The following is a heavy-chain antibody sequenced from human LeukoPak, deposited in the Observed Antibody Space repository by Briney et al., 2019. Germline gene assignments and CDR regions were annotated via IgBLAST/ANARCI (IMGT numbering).Heavy chain of an antibody. CDR1: GDGVSSNSAA. V-gene: IGHV6-1*01. D-gene: IGHD6-19*01. J-gene: IGHJ5*02. CDR2: TYYRSKWYN. Sequence: SQTLSLTCAISGDGVSSNSAAWNWIRQSPSRGLEWLGRTYYRSKWYNDYAVSVKSRITINPDTSKNQFSLQLNSVTPEDTAVYYCARDQYSIAVAGHSNWFDPWGQGTLVTVSS. CDR3: ARDQYSIAVAGHSNWFDP.